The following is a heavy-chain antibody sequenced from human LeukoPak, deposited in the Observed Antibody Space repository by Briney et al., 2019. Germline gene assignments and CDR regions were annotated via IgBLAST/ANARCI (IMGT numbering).Heavy chain of an antibody. J-gene: IGHJ3*02. D-gene: IGHD6-19*01. CDR1: GYTFTGYY. CDR3: ARFGLGKHIEVAGIPFDI. Sequence: ASVKVSCKASGYTFTGYYMHWVRQAPGQGLEWMGWINHNSGGTNYAQKFQGRVTMTTDTSTSTAYMELRSLRSDDTALYYCARFGLGKHIEVAGIPFDIWGQGTMVTVSS. V-gene: IGHV1-2*02. CDR2: INHNSGGT.